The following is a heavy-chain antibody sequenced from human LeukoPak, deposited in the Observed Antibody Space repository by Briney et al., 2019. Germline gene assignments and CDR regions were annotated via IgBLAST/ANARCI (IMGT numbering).Heavy chain of an antibody. CDR1: GGTFSSYA. CDR3: ARGRTMVTGYYFDY. Sequence: ASVKVSCKASGGTFSSYAISWVRQAPGQGLEWMGRIIPILGIANYAQKFQGRATITADKSTSTAYMELSSLRSEDTAVYYCARGRTMVTGYYFDYWGQGTLVTVSS. CDR2: IIPILGIA. D-gene: IGHD5-18*01. J-gene: IGHJ4*02. V-gene: IGHV1-69*04.